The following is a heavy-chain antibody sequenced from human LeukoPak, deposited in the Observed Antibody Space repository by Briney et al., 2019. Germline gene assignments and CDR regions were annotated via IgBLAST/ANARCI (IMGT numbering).Heavy chain of an antibody. CDR1: GGTFSSYA. CDR3: ARGYSYGSKYLDY. CDR2: IIPIFGTA. D-gene: IGHD5-18*01. J-gene: IGHJ4*02. Sequence: SVKVSCKASGGTFSSYAISWVRQAPGQGLEWMGGIIPIFGTANYAQKFQGRVTITTDESTSTAYMELSSLRSEDTAVYSCARGYSYGSKYLDYWGQGTLVTVSS. V-gene: IGHV1-69*05.